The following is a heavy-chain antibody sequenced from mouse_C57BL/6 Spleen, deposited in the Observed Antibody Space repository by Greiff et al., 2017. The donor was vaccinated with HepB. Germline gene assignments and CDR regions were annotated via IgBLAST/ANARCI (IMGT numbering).Heavy chain of an antibody. CDR2: IYPGNSDT. D-gene: IGHD2-4*01. Sequence: VQLQQSGTVLARPGASVKMSCKTSGYTFTSYWMHWVKQRPGQGLEWIGAIYPGNSDTSYNQKFKGKAKLTAVTSASTAYMELSSLTNEDSAVYYCTRSETYDYDRPWYFDVWGTGTTVTVSS. V-gene: IGHV1-5*01. J-gene: IGHJ1*03. CDR1: GYTFTSYW. CDR3: TRSETYDYDRPWYFDV.